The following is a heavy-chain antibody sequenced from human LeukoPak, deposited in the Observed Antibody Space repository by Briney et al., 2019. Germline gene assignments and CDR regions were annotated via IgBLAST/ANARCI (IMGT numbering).Heavy chain of an antibody. V-gene: IGHV3-48*03. CDR3: AELGITMNGGV. Sequence: GGSLRLSCAASGFTFSSYEMNWVRQAPGQGLEWVSYISSSGSTIYYAESVKGRVTISRDNAKNSLYLQMNSLRAEDTAVYYCAELGITMNGGVWGKGTTVTISS. D-gene: IGHD3-10*02. CDR2: ISSSGSTI. CDR1: GFTFSSYE. J-gene: IGHJ6*04.